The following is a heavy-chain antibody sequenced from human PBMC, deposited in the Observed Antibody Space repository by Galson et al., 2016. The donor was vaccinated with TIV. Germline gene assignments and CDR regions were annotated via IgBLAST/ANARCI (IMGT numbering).Heavy chain of an antibody. J-gene: IGHJ6*02. V-gene: IGHV4-59*01. CDR2: NYYSGTT. CDR1: GGSISSYY. CDR3: ATAGYSTLNYYGMDV. Sequence: ETLSLTCSVSGGSISSYYWSWIRQPPGKGLEWIGYNYYSGTTKYNPSLKSRVSISADTSKTQLSLRLSSVTAADTAVYYCATAGYSTLNYYGMDVWGQGTTVTVSS. D-gene: IGHD2-2*01.